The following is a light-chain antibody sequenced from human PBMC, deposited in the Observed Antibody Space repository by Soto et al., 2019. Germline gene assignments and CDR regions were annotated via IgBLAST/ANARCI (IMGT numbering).Light chain of an antibody. CDR2: SND. CDR1: GSNIGSHT. Sequence: QSVLTQPPSASGTPGQRVTISCSGSGSNIGSHTVSWYQQLPGTAPNLLIYSNDQRPSGVPDRFSASKSGTSASLAISGLRSEDEADYFCSATDDSLGGPVFGGGTKLTVL. V-gene: IGLV1-44*01. J-gene: IGLJ2*01. CDR3: SATDDSLGGPV.